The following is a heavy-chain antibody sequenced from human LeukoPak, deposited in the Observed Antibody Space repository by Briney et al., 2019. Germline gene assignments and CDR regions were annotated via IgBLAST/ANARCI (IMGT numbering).Heavy chain of an antibody. D-gene: IGHD6-13*01. J-gene: IGHJ4*02. CDR2: ISYDGSNK. CDR1: GFAFRSYG. Sequence: GRSLRLSCAASGFAFRSYGMLWVRQAPGKGLEWVAVISYDGSNKYYADSVKGRFTISRDNSKNTLYLQMNSLRAEDTAVYYCATARQYSNSCYSDYWGQGTLVTVSS. V-gene: IGHV3-30*03. CDR3: ATARQYSNSCYSDY.